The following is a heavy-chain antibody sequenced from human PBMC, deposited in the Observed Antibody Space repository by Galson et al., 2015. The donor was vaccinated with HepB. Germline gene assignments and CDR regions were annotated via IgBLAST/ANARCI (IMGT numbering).Heavy chain of an antibody. CDR2: INPNSGGT. J-gene: IGHJ6*03. V-gene: IGHV1-2*02. D-gene: IGHD3-9*01. CDR1: GYTSTDYY. Sequence: SVKVSCKASGYTSTDYYMHWVRQAPGQGLEWMGWINPNSGGTSYAQNFQGRVTMTRDTSISTVYMELSRLRSNDTAVYFCAKSAITTRYYYYHMDVWGKGTTVTVSS. CDR3: AKSAITTRYYYYHMDV.